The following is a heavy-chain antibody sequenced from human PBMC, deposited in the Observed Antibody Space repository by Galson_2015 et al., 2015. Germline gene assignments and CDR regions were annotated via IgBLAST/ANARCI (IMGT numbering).Heavy chain of an antibody. CDR3: ARSHILLYPAHPPFDY. V-gene: IGHV5-51*01. J-gene: IGHJ4*02. CDR2: IYPGDSDT. CDR1: GYSFASYW. Sequence: QSGEEEIKPGESLQMSCKGSGYSFASYWIGWVRQMPGKGLEWMGIIYPGDSDTRYSPSFQVQVTISADKSISTAYLQCSSLKTTDTAMYYCARSHILLYPAHPPFDYWGQGTLVTVSS. D-gene: IGHD3-9*01.